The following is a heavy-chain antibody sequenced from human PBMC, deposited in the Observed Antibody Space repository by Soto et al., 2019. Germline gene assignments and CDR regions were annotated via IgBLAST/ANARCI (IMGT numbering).Heavy chain of an antibody. D-gene: IGHD1-1*01. J-gene: IGHJ4*02. CDR2: INYSGTS. CDR3: AKLRGGQQLVSYFDY. Sequence: SETLSLTCTVSGASISSPSYYWGWIRQSPGKGLEWIVSINYSGTSYSNPSLKSRVTVSVDTSQNQFSLKLTFVTAADTGVYYCAKLRGGQQLVSYFDYWGQGTLVTVSS. CDR1: GASISSPSYY. V-gene: IGHV4-39*01.